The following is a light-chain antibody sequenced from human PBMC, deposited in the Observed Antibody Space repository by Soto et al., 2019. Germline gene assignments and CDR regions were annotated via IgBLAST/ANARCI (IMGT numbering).Light chain of an antibody. CDR3: QHFNSYLLT. CDR1: QGINSY. CDR2: AAS. J-gene: IGKJ3*01. V-gene: IGKV1-9*01. Sequence: DIQLTQSPSFLSASVGDRVTITCRASQGINSYLAWYQQKPGKAPKLLIYAASTLQSGVPSRFSGSGSGTEFTLTISSLQPEDFATYCCQHFNSYLLTFGPGTKVDIK.